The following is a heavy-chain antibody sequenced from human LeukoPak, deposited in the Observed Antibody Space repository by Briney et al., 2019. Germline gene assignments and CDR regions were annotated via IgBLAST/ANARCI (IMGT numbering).Heavy chain of an antibody. D-gene: IGHD5-18*01. J-gene: IGHJ6*02. V-gene: IGHV3-66*01. CDR2: IYSGGST. CDR1: GFTVSSNY. Sequence: GGSLRLSCAASGFTVSSNYMSWVRQAPGKGLKWVSVIYSGGSTYYADSVKGRFTISRDNSKNTLYLQMNSLGAEDTAVYYCARGPIQRGRPGYYYGMDVWGQGTTVTVSS. CDR3: ARGPIQRGRPGYYYGMDV.